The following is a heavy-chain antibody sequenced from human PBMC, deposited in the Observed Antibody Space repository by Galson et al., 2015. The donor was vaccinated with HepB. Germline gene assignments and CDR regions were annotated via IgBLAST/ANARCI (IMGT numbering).Heavy chain of an antibody. CDR1: GFTFSSYA. V-gene: IGHV3-30*04. D-gene: IGHD6-13*01. J-gene: IGHJ6*02. CDR2: ISYDGSEK. Sequence: SLRLSCAASGFTFSSYAMHWVRQAPGRGLEWVTLISYDGSEKYYADSVKGRFTISRDNSKNTLYLRMNSLRAEDTAVYYCAGRYDSSSWYGRQYHYAMDVWGQGTTVTVS. CDR3: AGRYDSSSWYGRQYHYAMDV.